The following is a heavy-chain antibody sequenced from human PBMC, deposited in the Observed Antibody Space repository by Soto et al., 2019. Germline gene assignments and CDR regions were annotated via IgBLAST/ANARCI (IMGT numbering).Heavy chain of an antibody. CDR1: GFTFSNFG. J-gene: IGHJ4*02. CDR3: ARDPGQDEAMDY. V-gene: IGHV3-33*02. Sequence: QVQVVESGGGVVQPGRSLRLSCVASGFTFSNFGMHWVRQAPGKGLEWVAVIWHDGKNKYYADSAEGRFTVSRDNSKNTLVLQMNSLTAEDTAVYYCARDPGQDEAMDYWGQGTLVTVSS. CDR2: IWHDGKNK.